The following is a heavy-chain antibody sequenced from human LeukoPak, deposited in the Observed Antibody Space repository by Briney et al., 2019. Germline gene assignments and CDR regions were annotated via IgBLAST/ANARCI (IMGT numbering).Heavy chain of an antibody. J-gene: IGHJ4*02. CDR2: LPYDGNNE. Sequence: PGGSLRISCAASGFFFSNSGMHWVRQAPGKRLEWGAILPYDGNNEYYADSVKGRFTASRDNSENTLYLQMNSLRSEDTAVYYCAKDGLYCTGGSCYNLLNSWGQGTLVIVSS. D-gene: IGHD2-15*01. V-gene: IGHV3-30*18. CDR1: GFFFSNSG. CDR3: AKDGLYCTGGSCYNLLNS.